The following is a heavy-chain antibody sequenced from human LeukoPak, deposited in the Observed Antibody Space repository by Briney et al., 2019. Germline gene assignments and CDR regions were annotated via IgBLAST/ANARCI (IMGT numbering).Heavy chain of an antibody. Sequence: GESLKISCKGSGYSFTSYWIGWVRQMPGKGLEWMGIIYPGDSDTRYSPSFQGQVTISADKSISTAYLQWSSLKASDTAMYYCARVITMVRGVIKPNYFDYWGQGTLVTVSS. D-gene: IGHD3-10*01. CDR2: IYPGDSDT. V-gene: IGHV5-51*01. CDR3: ARVITMVRGVIKPNYFDY. CDR1: GYSFTSYW. J-gene: IGHJ4*02.